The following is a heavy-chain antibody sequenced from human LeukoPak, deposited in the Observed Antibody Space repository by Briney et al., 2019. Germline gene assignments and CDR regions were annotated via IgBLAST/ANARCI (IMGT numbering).Heavy chain of an antibody. CDR3: AILPGIAAAGNDAFDI. CDR1: GFTFDDYA. V-gene: IGHV3-9*01. D-gene: IGHD6-13*01. Sequence: PGRSLRLSCAASGFTFDDYAMHWVRQAPGKGLEWVSGISWNSGSIGYVDSVKGRFTISRDNAKNSLYLQMNSLRAEDTAVYYCAILPGIAAAGNDAFDIWGQGTMVTVSS. J-gene: IGHJ3*02. CDR2: ISWNSGSI.